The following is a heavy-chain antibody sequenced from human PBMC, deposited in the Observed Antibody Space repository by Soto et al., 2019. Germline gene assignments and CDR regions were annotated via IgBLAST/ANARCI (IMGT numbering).Heavy chain of an antibody. CDR2: IYHTGNA. V-gene: IGHV4-39*01. Sequence: SQTMCLTCGVAEETSINSRVYWTRIHKPPGEGLEWIGSIYHTGNAYYNPSLKSRVTISVDTSKNQFSLKVTSVTAADTALYYCARDYFDSSDYTTNWFDLWGQGTLVTVS. J-gene: IGHJ5*02. CDR3: ARDYFDSSDYTTNWFDL. CDR1: EETSINSRVY. D-gene: IGHD3-22*01.